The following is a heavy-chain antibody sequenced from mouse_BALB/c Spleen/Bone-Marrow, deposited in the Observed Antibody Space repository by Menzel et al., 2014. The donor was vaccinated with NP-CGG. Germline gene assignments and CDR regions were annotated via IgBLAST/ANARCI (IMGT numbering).Heavy chain of an antibody. D-gene: IGHD2-10*02. CDR3: TRQYGNYYAMDY. Sequence: QVQLQQSGAELVRPGASVKVSCKASGYTFTSYWINWVKQRPGQGLEWIGNIYPSDNYTNYNQNFKDKATLTVDKSSSTAYMQLSSPTSEDSAVYYCTRQYGNYYAMDYWGQGTSVTVSS. V-gene: IGHV1-69*02. J-gene: IGHJ4*01. CDR2: IYPSDNYT. CDR1: GYTFTSYW.